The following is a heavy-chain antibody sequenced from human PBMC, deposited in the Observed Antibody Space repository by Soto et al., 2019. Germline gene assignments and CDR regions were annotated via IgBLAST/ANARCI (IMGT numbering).Heavy chain of an antibody. D-gene: IGHD3-10*01. Sequence: SSETLSLTCTVSGGSISSSSYYWGWIRQPPGKGLEWIGSIYYSGSTYYNPSLKSRVTISVDTSKNQFSLKLSSVTAADTAVYYCARYIFGRFGELLSWGQGTLVTVSS. CDR3: ARYIFGRFGELLS. V-gene: IGHV4-39*01. CDR1: GGSISSSSYY. J-gene: IGHJ4*02. CDR2: IYYSGST.